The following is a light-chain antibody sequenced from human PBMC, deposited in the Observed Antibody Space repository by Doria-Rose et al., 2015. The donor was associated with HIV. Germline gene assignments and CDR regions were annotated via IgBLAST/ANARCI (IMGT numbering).Light chain of an antibody. CDR2: DGS. CDR1: QSFSSTY. CDR3: HQYGTWWT. Sequence: DIVMTQSLGTLSLSPGERATLSCRASQSFSSTYLAWYQQKPGQAPSLLIYDGSTRATGIPDRFSASGSGTDFTLTINRREPEDFALYYCHQYGTWWTFGQGTKVEI. V-gene: IGKV3-20*01. J-gene: IGKJ1*01.